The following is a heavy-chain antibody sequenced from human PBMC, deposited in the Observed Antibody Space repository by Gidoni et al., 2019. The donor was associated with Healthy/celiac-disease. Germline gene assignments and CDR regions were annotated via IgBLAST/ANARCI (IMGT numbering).Heavy chain of an antibody. V-gene: IGHV1-69*10. CDR1: GGTFSSHA. CDR3: ARSYDILTGYSPPTYFDY. D-gene: IGHD3-9*01. Sequence: QVQLVQSGAEVKKPGSSVKVSCKASGGTFSSHALSWVRQAPGQGLEWMGGIIPILGIANYAQKFQGRVTITADKSTSTAYMELSSLRSEDTAVYYCARSYDILTGYSPPTYFDYWGQGTLVTVSS. CDR2: IIPILGIA. J-gene: IGHJ4*02.